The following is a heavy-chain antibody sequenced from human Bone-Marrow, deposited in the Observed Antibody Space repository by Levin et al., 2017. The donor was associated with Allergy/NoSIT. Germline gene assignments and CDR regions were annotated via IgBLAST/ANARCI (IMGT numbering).Heavy chain of an antibody. J-gene: IGHJ5*02. CDR2: ISHTSKTI. Sequence: AGGSLRLSCSASGFTFSEYFTSWVRQVPGKGLDWISYISHTSKTINYAPPVRGRFIIYRDNAKNSMSLQMNDLRVEDTAIYYCTRGQIVYGAYPFVDAGCQGTLVTVSS. D-gene: IGHD4/OR15-4a*01. CDR1: GFTFSEYF. V-gene: IGHV3-11*01. CDR3: TRGQIVYGAYPFVDA.